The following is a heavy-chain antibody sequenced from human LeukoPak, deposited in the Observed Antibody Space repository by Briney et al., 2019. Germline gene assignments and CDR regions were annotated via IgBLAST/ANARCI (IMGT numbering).Heavy chain of an antibody. D-gene: IGHD6-19*01. Sequence: GSSVKVSCTASGGTFSSYAISWVRQAPGQGLEWMGGIIPIFGTANYAQKFQGRVTITADESTSTAYMELSSLRSEDTAVYYCARDLQEQWLVQDYWGQGTLVTVSS. CDR3: ARDLQEQWLVQDY. CDR1: GGTFSSYA. CDR2: IIPIFGTA. J-gene: IGHJ4*02. V-gene: IGHV1-69*01.